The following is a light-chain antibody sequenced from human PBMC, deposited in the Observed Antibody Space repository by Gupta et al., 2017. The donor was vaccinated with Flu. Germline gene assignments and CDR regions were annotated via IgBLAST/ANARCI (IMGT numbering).Light chain of an antibody. V-gene: IGLV7-43*01. J-gene: IGLJ3*02. CDR3: LLYFRGAQGV. Sequence: QTVVTQEPSLTVSPGGTVTLTCGSTTGPFTSGSYPNWFQQKPGQTPRSLIYNTNYKHSWTPARFSGSLLGDKAALTLSGVQPEDEADYYCLLYFRGAQGVFGGGTKLTVL. CDR1: TGPFTSGSY. CDR2: NTN.